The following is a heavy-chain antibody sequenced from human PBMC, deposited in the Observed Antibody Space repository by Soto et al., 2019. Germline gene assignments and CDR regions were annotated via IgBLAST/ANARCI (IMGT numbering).Heavy chain of an antibody. J-gene: IGHJ4*02. D-gene: IGHD3-3*01. V-gene: IGHV1-69*01. Sequence: QVQLVQSGAEVKKPGSSVKVSCKASGGTFSSYAISWVRQAPGQALEWMGGIIPIFGTANYAQKFQGRVTITADESTSTAYMELSSLRSEDTAVYYCARGRITIFGVVINSFDYWGQGTLVTVSS. CDR3: ARGRITIFGVVINSFDY. CDR2: IIPIFGTA. CDR1: GGTFSSYA.